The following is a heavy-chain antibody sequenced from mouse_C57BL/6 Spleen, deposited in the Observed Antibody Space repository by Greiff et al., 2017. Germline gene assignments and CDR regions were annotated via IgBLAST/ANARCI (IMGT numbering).Heavy chain of an antibody. V-gene: IGHV1-15*01. CDR3: TREDYGSFFDY. CDR2: IDPETGGT. Sequence: QFQLQQSGAELVRPGASVTLSCKASGYTFTDYEMHWVKQTPVHGLEWIGAIDPETGGTAYNQKFKGKAILTADKSSSTAYMELRSLTSEDSAVYYCTREDYGSFFDYWGQGTTLTVSS. CDR1: GYTFTDYE. J-gene: IGHJ2*01. D-gene: IGHD1-1*01.